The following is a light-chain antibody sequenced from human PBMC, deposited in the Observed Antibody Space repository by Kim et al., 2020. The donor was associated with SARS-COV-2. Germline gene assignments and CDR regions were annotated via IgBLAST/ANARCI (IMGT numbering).Light chain of an antibody. CDR1: SLSTYS. CDR3: NSRDSSEHGV. V-gene: IGLV3-19*01. J-gene: IGLJ3*02. Sequence: VAMGQTVRITCQGDSLSTYSASWYQQKAGQDPVFVMYGQKRPSGIPGRSSGSSAGTTAPLTITGAQAEDEADYYWNSRDSSEHGVFGGGTQLTVL. CDR2: GQK.